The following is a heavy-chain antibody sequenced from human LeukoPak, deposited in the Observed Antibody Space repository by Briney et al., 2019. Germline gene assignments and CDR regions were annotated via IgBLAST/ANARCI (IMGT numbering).Heavy chain of an antibody. Sequence: GGSLRLSCAASGFTFCRYAVSSVRQAPGKGLGWVSAISGSVGVTYSADSVKGRFTISRENSQKTLCLRKRTVRAQHTAVYYCAKWPSRILEYNWFDPWGQGTLVTVSS. CDR2: ISGSVGVT. CDR3: AKWPSRILEYNWFDP. D-gene: IGHD2-21*01. CDR1: GFTFCRYA. V-gene: IGHV3-23*01. J-gene: IGHJ5*02.